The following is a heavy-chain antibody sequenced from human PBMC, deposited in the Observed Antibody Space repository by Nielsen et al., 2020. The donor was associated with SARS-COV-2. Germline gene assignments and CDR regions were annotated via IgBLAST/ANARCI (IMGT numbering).Heavy chain of an antibody. Sequence: ASVKVSCKASGYTFTSYYMHWVRQAPGQGLEWMGIINPSGGSTSYAQKFQGRVTMTRDTSTSTVYMELRSLRSDDTAVYYCARVSGSYCDYWGQGTLVTVSS. CDR1: GYTFTSYY. D-gene: IGHD1-26*01. J-gene: IGHJ4*02. CDR3: ARVSGSYCDY. V-gene: IGHV1-46*01. CDR2: INPSGGST.